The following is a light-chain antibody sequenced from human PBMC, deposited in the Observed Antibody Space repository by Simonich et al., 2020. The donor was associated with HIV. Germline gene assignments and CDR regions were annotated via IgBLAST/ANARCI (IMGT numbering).Light chain of an antibody. V-gene: IGLV1-47*01. CDR3: AAWDDSLSVWV. CDR2: RNN. J-gene: IGLJ3*02. Sequence: QSVLTQPPSASGTPGQRVTISCSGSSSNIGSNYVYWYQQLPGTAPQLLMYRNNQRPSGVPDRFAVSKSGTSASLAISGLRSEDETDYYCAAWDDSLSVWVFGGGTKLTVL. CDR1: SSNIGSNY.